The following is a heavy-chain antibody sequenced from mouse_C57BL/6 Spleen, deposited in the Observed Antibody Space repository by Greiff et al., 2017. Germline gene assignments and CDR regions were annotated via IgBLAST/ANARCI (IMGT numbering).Heavy chain of an antibody. Sequence: VQLQQPGAELVRPGSSVKISCKASGYAFSSYWMNWVKQRPGKGLEWIGQIYPGDGDTNYNGKFKGKATLTADKSSSTAYMQLSSLTSEDSAVYFCARRGLRGYFDVWGTGTTVTVSS. J-gene: IGHJ1*03. CDR2: IYPGDGDT. CDR1: GYAFSSYW. D-gene: IGHD2-4*01. CDR3: ARRGLRGYFDV. V-gene: IGHV1-80*01.